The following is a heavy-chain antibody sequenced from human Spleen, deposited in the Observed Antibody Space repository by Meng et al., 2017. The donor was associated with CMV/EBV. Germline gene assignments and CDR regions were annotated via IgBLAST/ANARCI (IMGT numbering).Heavy chain of an antibody. CDR3: AREGYYYDSGAYYGH. D-gene: IGHD3-22*01. Sequence: GSLRLSCTVSGGSISSSSYYWGWIRQPPGKGLEWIGSIYYSGSTYYNPSLKSRVTISVDTSKNQFSLKLSSVTAADTAVYYCAREGYYYDSGAYYGHWGQGTLVTVSS. CDR1: GGSISSSSYY. J-gene: IGHJ4*02. CDR2: IYYSGST. V-gene: IGHV4-39*07.